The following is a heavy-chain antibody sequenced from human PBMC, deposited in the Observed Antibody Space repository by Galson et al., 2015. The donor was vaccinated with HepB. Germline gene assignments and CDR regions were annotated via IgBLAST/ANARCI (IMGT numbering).Heavy chain of an antibody. V-gene: IGHV5-10-1*01. Sequence: AEVKKPGESLRISCKGSGYSFTSYWISWVRQMPGKGLEWMGRIDPSDSYTNYSPSFQGHVTISADKSISTAYLQWSSLKASDTAMYYCARQANALYGVAAAGTWGSGNWFDPWGQGTLVTVSS. CDR1: GYSFTSYW. D-gene: IGHD6-13*01. CDR3: ARQANALYGVAAAGTWGSGNWFDP. CDR2: IDPSDSYT. J-gene: IGHJ5*02.